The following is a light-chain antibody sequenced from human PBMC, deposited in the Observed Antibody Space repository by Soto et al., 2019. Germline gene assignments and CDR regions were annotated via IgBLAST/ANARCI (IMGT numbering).Light chain of an antibody. J-gene: IGKJ5*01. Sequence: VLTQSPATLSLSPVERATRSCRASLNVNSYLAWYQPTPGQAPRLLIYDASNRAAGIPARFSGSGSGTDFTLTIRSLEPEDFAIYDCQQRQYWPPITFGQGTRLEIK. V-gene: IGKV3-11*01. CDR2: DAS. CDR1: LNVNSY. CDR3: QQRQYWPPIT.